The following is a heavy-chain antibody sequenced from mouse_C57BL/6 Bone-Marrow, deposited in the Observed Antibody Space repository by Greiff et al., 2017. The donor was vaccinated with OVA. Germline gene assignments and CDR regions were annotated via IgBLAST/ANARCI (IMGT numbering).Heavy chain of an antibody. D-gene: IGHD1-1*01. Sequence: VQLKESGPGLVQPSQSLSITCTVSGFSLTSYGVHWVRQSPGKGLEWLGVICRGGGTDYNAAFISRLSISKDTSKGQFFFKMNSLQADDTAIYYCARNRYYGSSYVGAYWGQGTLVTVSA. CDR2: ICRGGGT. CDR1: GFSLTSYG. J-gene: IGHJ3*01. V-gene: IGHV2-2*01. CDR3: ARNRYYGSSYVGAY.